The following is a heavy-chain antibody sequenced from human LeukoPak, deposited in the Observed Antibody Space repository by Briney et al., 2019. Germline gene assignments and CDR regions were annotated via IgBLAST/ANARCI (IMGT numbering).Heavy chain of an antibody. V-gene: IGHV3-21*04. J-gene: IGHJ6*03. CDR1: GFTFSSYS. CDR2: ISSSSSYI. CDR3: AKVNGVLNYMDV. Sequence: GGSLRLSCAASGFTFSSYSMNWVRQAPGKGLEWVSSISSSSSYIYYADSVKGRFTISRDNAKNSLYLQMNSLRAEDTAVYYCAKVNGVLNYMDVWGKGTTVTVSS. D-gene: IGHD2-15*01.